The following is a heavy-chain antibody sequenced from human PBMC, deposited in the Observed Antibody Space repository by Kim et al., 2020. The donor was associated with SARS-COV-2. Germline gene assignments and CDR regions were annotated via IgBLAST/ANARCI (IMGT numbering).Heavy chain of an antibody. CDR3: ARGLFNLLSI. J-gene: IGHJ3*02. D-gene: IGHD2-21*01. CDR2: INHSGST. V-gene: IGHV4-34*01. Sequence: SETLSLTCAVYGGSFSGYYWSWIRQPPGKGLEWIGEINHSGSTNYNPSLKSRVTISVDTSKNQFSLKLSSVTAADTAVYYCARGLFNLLSIWGQGAMVTVSS. CDR1: GGSFSGYY.